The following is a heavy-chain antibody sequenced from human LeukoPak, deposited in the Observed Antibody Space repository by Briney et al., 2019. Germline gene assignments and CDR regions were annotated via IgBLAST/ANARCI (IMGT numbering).Heavy chain of an antibody. CDR3: ARGGIVVVVAPIRGNWFDP. CDR1: GYTFTHYG. Sequence: ASVKVSCKASGYTFTHYGINWVRQAPGQGLEWMGWISAYDGNANNAPKLQGRVTMTIDTSTSTAYMELRGLRSDDTAVYYCARGGIVVVVAPIRGNWFDPWGQGTLVTVSS. V-gene: IGHV1-18*01. D-gene: IGHD2-15*01. J-gene: IGHJ5*02. CDR2: ISAYDGNA.